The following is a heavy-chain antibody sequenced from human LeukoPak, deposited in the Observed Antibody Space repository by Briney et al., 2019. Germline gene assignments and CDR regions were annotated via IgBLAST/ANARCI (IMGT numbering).Heavy chain of an antibody. Sequence: ASVKVSCKASGGTFSSYAISWVRQAPGQGPEWMGWINPNSGGTHYAQKFQGRVTMTMDTSIRTAYMELSRLRSDDTAVYYCARTAGIHPFDYWGQGTLVTVSS. D-gene: IGHD3-10*01. CDR2: INPNSGGT. CDR3: ARTAGIHPFDY. J-gene: IGHJ4*02. V-gene: IGHV1-2*02. CDR1: GGTFSSYA.